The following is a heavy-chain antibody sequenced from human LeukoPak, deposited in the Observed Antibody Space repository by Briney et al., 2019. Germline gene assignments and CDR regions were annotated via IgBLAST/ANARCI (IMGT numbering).Heavy chain of an antibody. D-gene: IGHD3-10*01. CDR1: GFTFTNAW. CDR2: IKSKSDGGTT. J-gene: IGHJ4*02. CDR3: TTELFGGSGSYYSHFDY. V-gene: IGHV3-15*01. Sequence: PGGSLRLSCTASGFTFTNAWMSWVRQTPGKGLEWVGRIKSKSDGGTTDYAAPVQYRFTISRDDSKNILYLQVNGLRTEDTAVYYCTTELFGGSGSYYSHFDYWGQGTLVTVSS.